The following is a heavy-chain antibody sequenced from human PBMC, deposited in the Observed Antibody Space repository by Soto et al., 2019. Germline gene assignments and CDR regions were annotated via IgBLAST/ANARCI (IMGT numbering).Heavy chain of an antibody. CDR1: GGTFSSYT. CDR2: IIPILGIA. V-gene: IGHV1-69*08. CDR3: AREGDIVVVPAAIGWYFDL. J-gene: IGHJ2*01. D-gene: IGHD2-2*01. Sequence: QVQLVQSGAEVKKPGSSVKVSCKASGGTFSSYTISWVRQAPGQGLEWMGRIIPILGIANYAQKFQGRVTITADKSTSTAYMELSSLRSEDTAVYYCAREGDIVVVPAAIGWYFDLWGRGTLVTVSS.